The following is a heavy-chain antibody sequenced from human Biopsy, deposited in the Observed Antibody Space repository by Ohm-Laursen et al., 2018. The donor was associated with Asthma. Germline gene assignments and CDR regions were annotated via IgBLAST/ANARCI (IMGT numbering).Heavy chain of an antibody. CDR3: ARCQVGYSSGWSLLLKKIYYSGMDV. CDR1: GGTFSNFA. D-gene: IGHD6-19*01. V-gene: IGHV1-69*13. J-gene: IGHJ6*02. Sequence: EASVKVSCKAPGGTFSNFATSWVRQAPGQGLEWLGGIMTGFGTTNYAQKFQGRVTITADESTSTAYMEVTSLRSEDTAIYYCARCQVGYSSGWSLLLKKIYYSGMDVWGQGTVVTVSS. CDR2: IMTGFGTT.